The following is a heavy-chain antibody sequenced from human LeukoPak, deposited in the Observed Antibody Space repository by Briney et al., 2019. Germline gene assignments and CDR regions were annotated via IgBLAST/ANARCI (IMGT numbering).Heavy chain of an antibody. D-gene: IGHD3-22*01. J-gene: IGHJ4*02. Sequence: GGSLRLSCAASAFPFSNYAMTWVRQAPGKGLERVSGISDSGDRTYYADSVKGRFTISRDNSKNMLYLQMNSLRVEDTALYYCAKGLGTSGYHDYWGQGTLVTVSS. CDR1: AFPFSNYA. CDR2: ISDSGDRT. CDR3: AKGLGTSGYHDY. V-gene: IGHV3-23*01.